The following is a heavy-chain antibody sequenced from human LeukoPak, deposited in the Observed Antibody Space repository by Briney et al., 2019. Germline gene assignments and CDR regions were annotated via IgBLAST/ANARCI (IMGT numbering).Heavy chain of an antibody. CDR2: IYYSGST. CDR1: GGSISSYY. D-gene: IGHD3-10*01. Sequence: SETLSLTCTVSGGSISSYYWSWIRQPPGKGLEWIGYIYYSGSTNYNPSLKSRVTISVDTSRNQFSLKLSSVTAADTAVYYCASLGGYYYGSGTLFDAFDIWGQGTMVTVSS. J-gene: IGHJ3*02. CDR3: ASLGGYYYGSGTLFDAFDI. V-gene: IGHV4-59*01.